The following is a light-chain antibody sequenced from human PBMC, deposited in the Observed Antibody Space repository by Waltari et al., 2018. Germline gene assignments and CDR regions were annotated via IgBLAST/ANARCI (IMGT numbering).Light chain of an antibody. CDR2: LTA. CDR1: LSHLHSNGSNH. Sequence: IVITQSPPSLPVTPGELATNSWRPGLSHLHSNGSNHLDWFLQKPGQSPQLLIYLTADRASGVPDRFSGSGSCTGFTLKSSRVEAEDVGLYYCMQALQTPHTFGQGTKLEI. V-gene: IGKV2-28*01. CDR3: MQALQTPHT. J-gene: IGKJ2*01.